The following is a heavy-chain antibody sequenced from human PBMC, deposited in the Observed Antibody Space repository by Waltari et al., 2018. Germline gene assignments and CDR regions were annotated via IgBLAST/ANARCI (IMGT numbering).Heavy chain of an antibody. D-gene: IGHD1-26*01. CDR3: ARDPGGRYYFDY. CDR1: GFTARSTY. CDR2: IYSGGNT. J-gene: IGHJ4*02. Sequence: EVQLVGSGGGLIQPGGSPCLSCEAFGFTARSTYMSWVRQAPGKGLEWVSVIYSGGNTYYADSVKGRFTISRDNSKNTLYLQMNSLRADDTAVYYCARDPGGRYYFDYWGQGSLVTVSS. V-gene: IGHV3-53*01.